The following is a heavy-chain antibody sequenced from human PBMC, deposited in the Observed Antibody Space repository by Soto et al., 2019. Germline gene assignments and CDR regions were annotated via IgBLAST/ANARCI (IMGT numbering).Heavy chain of an antibody. V-gene: IGHV3-30-3*01. D-gene: IGHD3-10*01. CDR3: AREGYYYGSGSYWVSWYYFDY. J-gene: IGHJ4*02. Sequence: HPGGSLRLSCAASGFTFSSYAMHWVRQAPGKGLEWVAVISYDGSNKYYADSVKGRFTISRDNSKNTLYLQMNSLRAEDTAVYYCAREGYYYGSGSYWVSWYYFDYWGQGTLVTVSS. CDR2: ISYDGSNK. CDR1: GFTFSSYA.